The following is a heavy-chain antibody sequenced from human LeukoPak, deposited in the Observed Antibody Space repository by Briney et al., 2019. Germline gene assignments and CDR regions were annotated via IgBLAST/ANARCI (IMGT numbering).Heavy chain of an antibody. V-gene: IGHV3-48*03. CDR2: ISSSGSTI. D-gene: IGHD5-24*01. CDR1: GFTFSSYE. J-gene: IGHJ4*02. Sequence: GGSLRLSCAASGFTFSSYEMNWVRQAPGKGLEWVSYISSSGSTIYYADSVKGRFTISRDNAKNSLYLEMSSLRVEDTAVYFCARLRSLDKWGQGTLVTVS. CDR3: ARLRSLDK.